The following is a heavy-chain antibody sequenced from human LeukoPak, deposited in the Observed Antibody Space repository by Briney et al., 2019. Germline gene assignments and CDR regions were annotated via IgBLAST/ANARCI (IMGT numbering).Heavy chain of an antibody. J-gene: IGHJ4*02. CDR1: GHAYASYD. CDR2: MNPNSGNT. V-gene: IGHV1-8*01. CDR3: ARVRGLTGDP. Sequence: ASVKVSCKASGHAYASYDINWVRQATGQGLEWMGWMNPNSGNTGYAQKFQGRVTMTRNTSISTAYMELSSLRSEDTAVYYCARVRGLTGDPWGQGTLVTVSS. D-gene: IGHD7-27*01.